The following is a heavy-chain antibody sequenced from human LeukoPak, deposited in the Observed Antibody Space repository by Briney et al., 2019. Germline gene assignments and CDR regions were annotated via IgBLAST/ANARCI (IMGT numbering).Heavy chain of an antibody. Sequence: SETLSLTSAVSGGSISSSNWWSWVRQPPGKGLEWIGEIYHSGSTNYNPSLKSRVTISVDKSKNQFSLKLSSVTAADTAVYYCARGLGDNLGAFDIWGQGTMVTVSS. D-gene: IGHD2-21*02. V-gene: IGHV4-4*02. CDR1: GGSISSSNW. J-gene: IGHJ3*02. CDR2: IYHSGST. CDR3: ARGLGDNLGAFDI.